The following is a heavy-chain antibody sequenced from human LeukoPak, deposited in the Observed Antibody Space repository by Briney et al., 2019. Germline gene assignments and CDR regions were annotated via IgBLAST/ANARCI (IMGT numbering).Heavy chain of an antibody. J-gene: IGHJ3*02. CDR2: ISPYNGNT. V-gene: IGHV1-18*01. Sequence: ASVKVSCKTSGYTFTSYGISWVRQAPGQGLEWMGWISPYNGNTKYIQKFQGRVTMTRDTSISTAYMELSRLRSDDTAVYYCARVFKVYDYVWGSYRRHDAFDIWGQGTMVTVSS. D-gene: IGHD3-16*02. CDR1: GYTFTSYG. CDR3: ARVFKVYDYVWGSYRRHDAFDI.